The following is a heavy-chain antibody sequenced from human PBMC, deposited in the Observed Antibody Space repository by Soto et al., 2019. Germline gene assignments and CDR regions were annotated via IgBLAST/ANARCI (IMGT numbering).Heavy chain of an antibody. D-gene: IGHD1-1*01. J-gene: IGHJ5*02. Sequence: SETLSLTCTVSGASISGFYWSWIRKSAGKGLEWIGRIYATGTTDYNPSPKSRVMMSVDTSKKQFSLKLRSVTAADTAVYYCVRDGTKTLRDWFDPWGQGISVTVSS. V-gene: IGHV4-4*07. CDR3: VRDGTKTLRDWFDP. CDR1: GASISGFY. CDR2: IYATGTT.